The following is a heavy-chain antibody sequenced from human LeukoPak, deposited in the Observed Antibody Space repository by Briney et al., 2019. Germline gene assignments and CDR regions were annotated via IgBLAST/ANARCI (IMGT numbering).Heavy chain of an antibody. CDR1: GYTFTSYY. D-gene: IGHD2-15*01. CDR2: INPSGGST. V-gene: IGHV1-46*01. J-gene: IGHJ4*02. Sequence: ASVKVSCKASGYTFTSYYMHWVRQAPGQGLEWMGIINPSGGSTSYAQKFQGRVTMTRDTSTGTVYMELSSLRSEDTAVYYCARVPYCSGGSCYLFDYWGQGTLVTVSS. CDR3: ARVPYCSGGSCYLFDY.